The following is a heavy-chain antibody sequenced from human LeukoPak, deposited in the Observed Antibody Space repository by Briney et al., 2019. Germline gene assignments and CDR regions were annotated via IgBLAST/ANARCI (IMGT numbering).Heavy chain of an antibody. V-gene: IGHV3-33*01. J-gene: IGHJ4*02. CDR2: IWFDGSNK. CDR3: ARDTGDGYSYGFGISIDC. D-gene: IGHD5-18*01. Sequence: GGSLRLSCAASGFTFSSYGMHWVRQAPGKGLEWVAVIWFDGSNKYYADSVKGRFTISRDNSKNTLYLQMNSLRAEDTAVYYCARDTGDGYSYGFGISIDCWGQGTLVTVSS. CDR1: GFTFSSYG.